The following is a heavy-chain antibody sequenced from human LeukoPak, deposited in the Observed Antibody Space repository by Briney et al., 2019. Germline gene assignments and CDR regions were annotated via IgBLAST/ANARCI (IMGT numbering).Heavy chain of an antibody. CDR2: IYYSGST. V-gene: IGHV4-39*01. J-gene: IGHJ4*02. CDR1: GGSISSSSYY. D-gene: IGHD3-22*01. CDR3: ARQPSIYYDSSGYVDY. Sequence: SETLSLTCTVPGGSISSSSYYWGWIRQPPGKGPEWIGRIYYSGSTYYNPSLKSRVTISVDTSKNQFSLKLSSVTAADTAVYYCARQPSIYYDSSGYVDYWGQGTLATVSS.